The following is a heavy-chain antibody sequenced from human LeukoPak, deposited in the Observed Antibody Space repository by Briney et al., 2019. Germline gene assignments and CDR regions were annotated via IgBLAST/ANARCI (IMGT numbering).Heavy chain of an antibody. CDR2: IYYSGST. CDR3: AKGSIVVVVAGLYFDY. CDR1: GGSISSYY. V-gene: IGHV4-59*01. Sequence: SETLSLTCTVSGGSISSYYWSWIRQPPGKGLEWIGYIYYSGSTNYNPSLKSRVTISVGTSKNQFSLKLSSVTAADTAVYYCAKGSIVVVVAGLYFDYWGQGTLVTVSS. D-gene: IGHD2-15*01. J-gene: IGHJ4*02.